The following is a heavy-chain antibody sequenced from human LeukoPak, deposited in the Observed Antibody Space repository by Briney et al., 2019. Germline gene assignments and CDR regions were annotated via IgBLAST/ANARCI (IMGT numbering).Heavy chain of an antibody. Sequence: GGSLRLSCAASGFTFSSYWVHWVRQAPGKGLVWVSRINSDGSTTIYADSVKGRFTISRDNAKNTLYLQMNSLRAEDSAVYYCARGKTGREYYFDYLGQGTLGNGSS. CDR2: INSDGSTT. CDR3: ARGKTGREYYFDY. J-gene: IGHJ4*02. CDR1: GFTFSSYW. V-gene: IGHV3-74*01.